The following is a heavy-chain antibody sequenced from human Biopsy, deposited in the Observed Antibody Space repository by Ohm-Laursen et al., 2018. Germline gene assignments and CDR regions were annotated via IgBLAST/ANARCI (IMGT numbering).Heavy chain of an antibody. J-gene: IGHJ5*01. CDR3: ARELGDFWGGRQFDF. Sequence: GASVKVSCKASGYTITGYHVHWVRQAPGQGLEWMGWINAKTGGTNYAQKFQGRVTMTRDTSISTTYMELRRLTSDDTAVFYCARELGDFWGGRQFDFWGQGTLVTVSS. CDR2: INAKTGGT. D-gene: IGHD3-3*01. V-gene: IGHV1-2*02. CDR1: GYTITGYH.